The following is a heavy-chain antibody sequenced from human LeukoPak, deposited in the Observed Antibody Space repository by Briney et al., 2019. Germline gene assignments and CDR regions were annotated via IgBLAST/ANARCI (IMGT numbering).Heavy chain of an antibody. J-gene: IGHJ3*02. CDR2: ISSSSRYI. Sequence: GGSLRLSCVASGFTFSSYNMNWVRQAPGKGLEWVSSISSSSRYIYYTDSVKGRFTISRDNAKNSLYLQMNSLRAEDTAVYYCARDGDYSSAFDIWGQGTMVTVSS. V-gene: IGHV3-21*01. CDR1: GFTFSSYN. CDR3: ARDGDYSSAFDI. D-gene: IGHD4-11*01.